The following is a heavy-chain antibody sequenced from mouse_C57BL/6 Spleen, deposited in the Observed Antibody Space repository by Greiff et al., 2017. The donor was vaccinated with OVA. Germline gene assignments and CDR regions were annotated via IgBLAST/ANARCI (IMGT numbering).Heavy chain of an antibody. CDR2: INPNNGGT. D-gene: IGHD1-1*01. V-gene: IGHV1-18*01. Sequence: VQLQQSGPELVKPGASVKIPCKASGYTFTDYNMDWVKQSHGKSLEWIGDINPNNGGTIYNQKFKGKATLTVDKSSSTAYMELRSLTSEDTADYYCARSGYYGSSHWYFDVWGTGTTVTVSS. CDR1: GYTFTDYN. CDR3: ARSGYYGSSHWYFDV. J-gene: IGHJ1*03.